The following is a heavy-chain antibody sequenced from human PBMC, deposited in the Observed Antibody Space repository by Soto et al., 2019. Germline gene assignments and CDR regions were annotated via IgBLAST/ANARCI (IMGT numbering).Heavy chain of an antibody. V-gene: IGHV1-46*03. D-gene: IGHD2-8*01. CDR3: ARVPQDFVLTVYAPRFDY. J-gene: IGHJ4*02. Sequence: QVQLVQSGAEVKKPGASVKLSCKASGYTFTSYYIHWIRQAPGQGLEWLGLINPSGGSTNDAQRLQGRVTMTRDASTSTVYLDLGSLRSEDTDVYYCARVPQDFVLTVYAPRFDYWGQGTLVTVSS. CDR1: GYTFTSYY. CDR2: INPSGGST.